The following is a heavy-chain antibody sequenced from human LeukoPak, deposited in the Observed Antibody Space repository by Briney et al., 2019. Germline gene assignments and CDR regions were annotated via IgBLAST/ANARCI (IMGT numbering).Heavy chain of an antibody. Sequence: GGSLRLSCAASGFTFSSYWMHWVRQAPGKGLKWVAVISNDGSNKYYADSVKGRFTISRDNSKNTLYLQMNSLRAEDTAVYYCASHSSSWLPRGALDIWGQGTVVTVS. CDR1: GFTFSSYW. V-gene: IGHV3-30*03. D-gene: IGHD6-13*01. CDR2: ISNDGSNK. CDR3: ASHSSSWLPRGALDI. J-gene: IGHJ3*02.